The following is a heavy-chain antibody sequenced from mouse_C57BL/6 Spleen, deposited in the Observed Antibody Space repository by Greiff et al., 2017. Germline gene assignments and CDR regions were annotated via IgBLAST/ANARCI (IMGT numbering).Heavy chain of an antibody. CDR2: IRLKSDNYAT. J-gene: IGHJ4*01. V-gene: IGHV6-3*01. Sequence: EVQGVESGGGLVQPGGSMKLSCVASGFTFSNYWMNWVRQSPEKGLEWVAQIRLKSDNYATHYAESVKGRFTISRDDSKSSVYLQMNNLRAEDTGIYYCIPNWYYAMDYWGQGTSVTVSS. CDR1: GFTFSNYW. CDR3: IPNWYYAMDY. D-gene: IGHD4-1*01.